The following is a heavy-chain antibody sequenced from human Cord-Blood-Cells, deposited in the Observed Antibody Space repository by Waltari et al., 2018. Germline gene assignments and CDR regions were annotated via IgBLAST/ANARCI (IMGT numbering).Heavy chain of an antibody. CDR1: GDSVSSNSAA. Sequence: QVQLQQSGPGLVKPSQTLSLTCAISGDSVSSNSAAWNWIRQSPSRGLECLGRTCYRSKLYNDYAVSVKSRITLNPDTSKNQFSLQLTSVTPEDTAVYYCAAQAYYDILTGYYAFDIWGQGTMVTVSS. D-gene: IGHD3-9*01. CDR2: TCYRSKLYN. V-gene: IGHV6-1*01. CDR3: AAQAYYDILTGYYAFDI. J-gene: IGHJ3*02.